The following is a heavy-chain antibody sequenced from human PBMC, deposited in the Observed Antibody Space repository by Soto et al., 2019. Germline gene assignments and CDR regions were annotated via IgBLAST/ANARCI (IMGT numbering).Heavy chain of an antibody. V-gene: IGHV1-18*01. CDR2: ISAYNGNT. J-gene: IGHJ4*02. CDR1: GYTFTSYG. CDR3: ARDLEQLVRTPLVY. Sequence: QVQLVQSGAEVKKPGASVKVSCKASGYTFTSYGISWVRQAPGQGLEWMGWISAYNGNTNYARKLQGRVTMTTYTSTSTAYMELRSLRSDDTAVYYCARDLEQLVRTPLVYWGQVTLVTVSS. D-gene: IGHD6-6*01.